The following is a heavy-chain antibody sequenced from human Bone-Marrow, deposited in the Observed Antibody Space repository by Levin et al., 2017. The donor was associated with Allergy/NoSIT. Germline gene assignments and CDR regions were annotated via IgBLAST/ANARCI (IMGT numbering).Heavy chain of an antibody. Sequence: GESLKISCAASEFTFSRYAMSWVRQAPGKGLEWVSAISSSGGSTYYADSVKGRFTISRDNSKNTLYLQMNSLRAEDTAVYYCAKDLAARLRYFDWLLYYTGEVDYWGQGTLVTVYS. J-gene: IGHJ4*02. D-gene: IGHD3-9*01. CDR2: ISSSGGST. CDR3: AKDLAARLRYFDWLLYYTGEVDY. V-gene: IGHV3-23*01. CDR1: EFTFSRYA.